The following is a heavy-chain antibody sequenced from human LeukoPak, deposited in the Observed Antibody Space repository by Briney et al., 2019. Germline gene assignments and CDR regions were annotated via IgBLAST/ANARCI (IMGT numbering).Heavy chain of an antibody. CDR1: GGSISSSTYF. D-gene: IGHD3-10*01. CDR3: AREIRPSYYYGSGSYYGIAGGDY. CDR2: IYYSGST. Sequence: TSETLSLTCTVSGGSISSSTYFWGWIRQPPGKGLEWIGTIYYSGSTYYNPSLKSRVTISVDSSKNQFSLRLSSVTAADTAVYYCAREIRPSYYYGSGSYYGIAGGDYWGQGTLVTVSS. V-gene: IGHV4-39*07. J-gene: IGHJ4*02.